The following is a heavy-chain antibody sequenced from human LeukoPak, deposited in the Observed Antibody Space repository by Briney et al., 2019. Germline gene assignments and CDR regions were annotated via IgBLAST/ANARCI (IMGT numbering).Heavy chain of an antibody. Sequence: SETLSLTCTVSGYSISTGYYWDWIRQPPGKGLEWIGTFYHGGSTYYNPSLKSRVTISVDTSKNQFSLKVNSVTAADTAVYYCARGDCSSTICYSPMDVWGKGTTVTVSS. V-gene: IGHV4-38-2*02. CDR1: GYSISTGYY. CDR3: ARGDCSSTICYSPMDV. CDR2: FYHGGST. D-gene: IGHD2-2*01. J-gene: IGHJ6*03.